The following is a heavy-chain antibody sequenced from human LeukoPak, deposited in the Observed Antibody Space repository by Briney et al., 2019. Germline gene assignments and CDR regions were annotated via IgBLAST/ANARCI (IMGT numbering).Heavy chain of an antibody. CDR2: IYYSGST. D-gene: IGHD3/OR15-3a*01. Sequence: SQTLSLTCTVSGVSISSGDYYWRWIRQPRGKGREWIVYIYYSGSTYYNPALKSQFTISVDTSNNQFSLKLSSVTAADTAVYYCASLGVYDFWSGFGWFDPWGQGTLVTVSS. V-gene: IGHV4-30-4*01. J-gene: IGHJ5*02. CDR3: ASLGVYDFWSGFGWFDP. CDR1: GVSISSGDYY.